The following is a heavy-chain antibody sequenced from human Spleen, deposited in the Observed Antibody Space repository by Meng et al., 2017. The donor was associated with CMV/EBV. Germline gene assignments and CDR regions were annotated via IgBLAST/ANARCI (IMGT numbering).Heavy chain of an antibody. V-gene: IGHV4-34*01. Sequence: LRLSCAVYGGSFSGYYWSWIRQPPGKGLEWIGEINHSGSTNYNPSLKSRVTISVDTSKNQFSLKLSSVTAADTAVYYCARGRRSSGWYFREGSGTTNDYWGQGTLVTVSS. D-gene: IGHD6-19*01. CDR3: ARGRRSSGWYFREGSGTTNDY. CDR2: INHSGST. CDR1: GGSFSGYY. J-gene: IGHJ4*02.